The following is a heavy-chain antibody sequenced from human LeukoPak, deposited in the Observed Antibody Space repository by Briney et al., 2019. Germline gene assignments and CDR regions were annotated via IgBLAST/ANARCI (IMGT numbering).Heavy chain of an antibody. J-gene: IGHJ4*02. D-gene: IGHD1-26*01. V-gene: IGHV3-74*01. CDR1: GFAFSSYW. CDR3: ARVGGSSIIDY. Sequence: GGSLRLSCAASGFAFSSYWMHWVRQAPGKGLMWVSRVDTDGSSTTYADSVKGRFTISRDNAKNTLYLQMNSLRADDTAVYYCARVGGSSIIDYWGQGTLVTVSS. CDR2: VDTDGSST.